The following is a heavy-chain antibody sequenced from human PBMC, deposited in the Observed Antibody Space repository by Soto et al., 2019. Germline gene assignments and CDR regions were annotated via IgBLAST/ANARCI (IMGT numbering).Heavy chain of an antibody. D-gene: IGHD1-26*01. V-gene: IGHV4-59*01. CDR1: GGSISSYY. Sequence: PSETLSLTCTVSGGSISSYYWSWIRQPPGKGLEWIGYIYYSGSTNYNPSLKSRVTISVDTSKNQFSLKLSSVTAADTAVYYCARAGSYWHLDYWGQGMLVTVSS. CDR2: IYYSGST. CDR3: ARAGSYWHLDY. J-gene: IGHJ4*02.